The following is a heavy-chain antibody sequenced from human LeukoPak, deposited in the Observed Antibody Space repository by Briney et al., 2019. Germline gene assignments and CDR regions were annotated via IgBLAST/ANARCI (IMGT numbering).Heavy chain of an antibody. CDR3: AKSSRDGYNPHY. CDR2: IFYSGST. J-gene: IGHJ4*02. CDR1: SGSISTSNYY. V-gene: IGHV4-39*01. D-gene: IGHD5-24*01. Sequence: PSETLSLTCTVSSGSISTSNYYWGWVRQPPGKALEWIGNIFYSGSTYYSPSLKSRVTISLDTSRNQFSLKLTSVTAADTAVYYCAKSSRDGYNPHYWGQGTLVTVSS.